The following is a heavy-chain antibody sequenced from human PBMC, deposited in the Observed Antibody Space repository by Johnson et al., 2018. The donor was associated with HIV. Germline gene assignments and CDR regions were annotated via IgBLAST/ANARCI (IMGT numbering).Heavy chain of an antibody. V-gene: IGHV3-30*03. CDR1: GFTFSSYG. J-gene: IGHJ3*02. D-gene: IGHD6-13*01. Sequence: QVQLVESGGGVVQPGRSLRLSCAASGFTFSSYGMHWVRQAPGKGLEWVAVISYDGSNKYYADSVKGRCTISRDNSKNTLYLQMNSLRAEDTAVYYCARDGGYSSSWYKYAFDIWGQGTMVTVSS. CDR3: ARDGGYSSSWYKYAFDI. CDR2: ISYDGSNK.